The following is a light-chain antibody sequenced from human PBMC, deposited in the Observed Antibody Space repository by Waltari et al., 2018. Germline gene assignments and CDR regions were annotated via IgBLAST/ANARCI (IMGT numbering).Light chain of an antibody. J-gene: IGKJ1*01. V-gene: IGKV1-39*01. CDR3: QRTSGPPT. CDR1: QTISNY. Sequence: DIQMTQSPSSLSASVGDRVTITCRASQTISNYLNWYQQKPGKAPKLLIYAASNLQSGVPSRFSGSGSGADFTLTISSLQPDDSATYICQRTSGPPTFGQGTKVEIK. CDR2: AAS.